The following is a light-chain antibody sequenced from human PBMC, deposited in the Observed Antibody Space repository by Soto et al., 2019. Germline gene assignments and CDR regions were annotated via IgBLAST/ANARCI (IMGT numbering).Light chain of an antibody. J-gene: IGKJ1*01. V-gene: IGKV1-6*01. CDR1: QGIAKD. CDR3: LQNYYSFRT. CDR2: GAS. Sequence: AIQLTQSPSSLSASVGDRVTITCRASQGIAKDLGWYQQKPGKAPRLLIFGASFLQSGVPSRFSGSGYGTDFTLTINGLQPEDFATYYCLQNYYSFRTFGQGTKVEIK.